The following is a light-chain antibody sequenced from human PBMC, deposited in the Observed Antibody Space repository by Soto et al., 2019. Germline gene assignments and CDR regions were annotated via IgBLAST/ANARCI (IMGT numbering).Light chain of an antibody. CDR2: AAS. V-gene: IGKV1-39*01. CDR3: QQSYGTPT. Sequence: DIQMTQSPSSLSASIGDRVTISCRASQRMSNYLNWYQQKPGKAPKLLXXAASMLQTGVPSRFSGSGSGTDFTLTISSLQPADFATYYCQQSYGTPTFGQGTRLEIK. CDR1: QRMSNY. J-gene: IGKJ5*01.